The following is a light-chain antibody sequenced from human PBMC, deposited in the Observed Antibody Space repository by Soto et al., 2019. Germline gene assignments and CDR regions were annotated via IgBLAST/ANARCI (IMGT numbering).Light chain of an antibody. V-gene: IGKV3-11*01. CDR2: DAY. CDR3: QQRHMWPIT. Sequence: EVVLTQSPFTLSLSPGERATLSCRSSQSFLGLLAWYQQKPGQAPRLLIYDAYNRATGIPPRFSGSGSGTDFTLTISSLEPEDSAVYYCQQRHMWPITFGQGTRLEI. CDR1: QSFLGL. J-gene: IGKJ5*01.